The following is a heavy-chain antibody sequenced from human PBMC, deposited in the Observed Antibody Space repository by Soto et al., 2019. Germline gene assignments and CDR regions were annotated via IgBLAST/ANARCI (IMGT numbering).Heavy chain of an antibody. CDR1: GFTFNNAW. Sequence: EVQLVESGGGLLKPGGSLRLSCAASGFTFNNAWMSWVRQAPGKGLEWVGRIKSKTDGGTTDYAASVQGKFTISRDDSKNTLYMQMNSLKTEDTAVYYCTTDLKCTNGVCYRGGDFDYWGQGTLVTVSS. CDR2: IKSKTDGGTT. D-gene: IGHD2-8*01. V-gene: IGHV3-15*01. CDR3: TTDLKCTNGVCYRGGDFDY. J-gene: IGHJ4*02.